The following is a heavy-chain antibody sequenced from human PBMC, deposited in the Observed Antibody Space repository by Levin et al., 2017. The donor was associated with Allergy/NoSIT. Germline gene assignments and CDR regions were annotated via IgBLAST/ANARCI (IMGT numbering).Heavy chain of an antibody. D-gene: IGHD1-26*01. J-gene: IGHJ4*02. CDR1: GGSFSGYY. V-gene: IGHV4-34*01. CDR2: INHSGST. Sequence: PSETLSLTCAVYGGSFSGYYWSWIRQPPGKGLEWIGEINHSGSTNYNPSLKSRVTISVDTSKNQFSLKLSSVTAADTAVYYCARLDSPYSGSPTFYYWGQGTLVTVSS. CDR3: ARLDSPYSGSPTFYY.